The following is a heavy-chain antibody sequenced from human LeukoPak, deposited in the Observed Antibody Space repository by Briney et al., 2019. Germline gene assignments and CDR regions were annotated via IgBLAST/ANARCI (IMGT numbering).Heavy chain of an antibody. CDR1: GGTFSSYS. V-gene: IGHV1-69*13. D-gene: IGHD6-25*01. CDR2: IIPIFGTA. J-gene: IGHJ4*02. CDR3: AGWQRMSGFYYFDY. Sequence: ASVKVSCKASGGTFSSYSITWVRQAPGQGLEWMGGIIPIFGTANYAQKFQGRVTITADESTSTAYMELSSLRSEDTAVYYCAGWQRMSGFYYFDYWGQGTLVTVSS.